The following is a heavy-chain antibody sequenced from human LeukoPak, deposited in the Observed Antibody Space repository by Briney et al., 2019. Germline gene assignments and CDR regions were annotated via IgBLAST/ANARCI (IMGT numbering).Heavy chain of an antibody. V-gene: IGHV3-23*01. CDR2: ISGSGDST. CDR3: ARDVGRPPYYYYYGMDV. D-gene: IGHD1-26*01. J-gene: IGHJ6*02. Sequence: PGGSLRLSCAASGFTLSSYAMSWVRQAPGKGLEWVSAISGSGDSTYYADSVKGRFTISRDISKNTLYLQMNSLRAEDTAVYYCARDVGRPPYYYYYGMDVWGQGTTVTVSS. CDR1: GFTLSSYA.